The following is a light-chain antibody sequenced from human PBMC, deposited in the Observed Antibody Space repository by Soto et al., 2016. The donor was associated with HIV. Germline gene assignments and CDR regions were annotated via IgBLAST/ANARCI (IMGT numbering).Light chain of an antibody. J-gene: IGLJ1*01. V-gene: IGLV3-21*02. CDR2: DDR. CDR3: QLWDSLSDQYV. CDR1: NIGSKS. Sequence: SYVLTQKPSIFVVAGATARITCVGDNIGSKSVHWYQQKSGQAPLLVVFDDRDRPSGIPDRFSGFNSGNTATLTITRVEVADEANYYCQLWDSLSDQYVFGSGTKVSVL.